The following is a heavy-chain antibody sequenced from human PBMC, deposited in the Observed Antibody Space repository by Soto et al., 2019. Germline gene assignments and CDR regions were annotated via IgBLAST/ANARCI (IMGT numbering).Heavy chain of an antibody. CDR2: IYYSGST. CDR1: GGSISSYY. D-gene: IGHD3-3*02. J-gene: IGHJ4*02. CDR3: ARGASNLDY. V-gene: IGHV4-59*01. Sequence: SETLSLTCTVSGGSISSYYWSWIRQPPGKGLEWIGYIYYSGSTNYNPSLKSRVTISVDTSKNQFSLKLSSVTAADTAVYYCARGASNLDYWGQGTLVTVSS.